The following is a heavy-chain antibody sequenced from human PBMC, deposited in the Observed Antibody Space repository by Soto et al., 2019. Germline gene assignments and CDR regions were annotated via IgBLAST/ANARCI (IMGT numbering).Heavy chain of an antibody. CDR2: IIPIFGTA. CDR1: GGTFSSYA. V-gene: IGHV1-69*12. J-gene: IGHJ5*02. Sequence: QVQLVQSGAEVKKPGSSVKVSCKASGGTFSSYAISWVRQAPGQGLEWMGGIIPIFGTANYAQKFQGRVTITADESTSTGWMEMRSLRSEDTVVYYGARGGAIVLVPTALSWFDPWGQGTLVSVSS. D-gene: IGHD2-2*01. CDR3: ARGGAIVLVPTALSWFDP.